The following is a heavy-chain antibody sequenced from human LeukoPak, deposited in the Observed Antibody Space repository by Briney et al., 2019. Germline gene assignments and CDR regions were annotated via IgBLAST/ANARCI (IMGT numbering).Heavy chain of an antibody. CDR1: GFTVSGNS. Sequence: GSLRLSCAASGFTVSGNSMNWVRQAPGKGLVWVSRINSDGSTTSYADSVKGRFTISRDNAKNTLYLQMNSLRAEDTAVYYCARDPGYGSGSYDYWGQGTLVTVSS. V-gene: IGHV3-74*01. J-gene: IGHJ4*02. D-gene: IGHD3-10*01. CDR3: ARDPGYGSGSYDY. CDR2: INSDGSTT.